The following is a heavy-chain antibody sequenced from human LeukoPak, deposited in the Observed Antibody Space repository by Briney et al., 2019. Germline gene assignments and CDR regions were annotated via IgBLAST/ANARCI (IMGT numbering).Heavy chain of an antibody. J-gene: IGHJ6*03. CDR2: INPSGGST. V-gene: IGHV1-46*01. CDR3: ARDPVVSYYYYYMDV. D-gene: IGHD2-21*01. CDR1: GYTFTSYY. Sequence: ASVKVSCKASGYTFTSYYMHWVRQAPGQGLEWMGIINPSGGSTSYAQKFQGRVTMTRDMSTSTVYMELSSLRSEDTAVYYCARDPVVSYYYYYMDVWGKGTTVTVSS.